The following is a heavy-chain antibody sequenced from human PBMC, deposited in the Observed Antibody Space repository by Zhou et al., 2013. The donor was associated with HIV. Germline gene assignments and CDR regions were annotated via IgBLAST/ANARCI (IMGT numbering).Heavy chain of an antibody. CDR1: GYTFTRYD. V-gene: IGHV1-8*03. CDR2: MNPNSGNT. J-gene: IGHJ5*02. D-gene: IGHD3-22*01. CDR3: ASKGPYYYDSTGWFDP. Sequence: QVQLVQSGAEVKRPGASVKVSCKASGYTFTRYDINWVRQATGQGPEWMGWMNPNSGNTDFAQKFRDRVTFTRNTSTSTAYMELSSLRSEDTAVYYCASKGPYYYDSTGWFDPWGQGTLVTVSS.